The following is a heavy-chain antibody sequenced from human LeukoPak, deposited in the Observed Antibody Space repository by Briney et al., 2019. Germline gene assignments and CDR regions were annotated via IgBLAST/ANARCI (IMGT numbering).Heavy chain of an antibody. V-gene: IGHV3-7*01. CDR3: ARIGYSSSSFDY. CDR2: IKQDGSVK. CDR1: GFTFSNYW. D-gene: IGHD6-6*01. Sequence: GGSLRISCAASGFTFSNYWMSWVRQAPGKGLEWVANIKQDGSVKYYVDSVKGRFTISRDNAKNSLYLQMDSPRAEDTAVYCCARIGYSSSSFDYWGKGTLVTVSS. J-gene: IGHJ4*02.